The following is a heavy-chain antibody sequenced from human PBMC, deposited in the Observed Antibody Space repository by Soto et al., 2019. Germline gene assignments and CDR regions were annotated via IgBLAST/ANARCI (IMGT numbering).Heavy chain of an antibody. CDR1: GFTFSNYA. CDR2: ISYDGSNK. Sequence: QVQLVESGGGVVQPGRSLRLSCAASGFTFSNYAMHWVRQAPGKGLEWVAVISYDGSNKYYADSVKGRFTISRDSSKNTLYLQMNSLRTEDTAVYYCARPLWRDDYNWGYFDLWGRGTLVTVSS. V-gene: IGHV3-30-3*01. CDR3: ARPLWRDDYNWGYFDL. D-gene: IGHD4-4*01. J-gene: IGHJ2*01.